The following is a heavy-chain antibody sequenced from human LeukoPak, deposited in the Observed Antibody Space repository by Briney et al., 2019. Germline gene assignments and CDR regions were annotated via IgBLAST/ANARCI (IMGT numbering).Heavy chain of an antibody. D-gene: IGHD3-22*01. CDR1: GGSISSSSYY. J-gene: IGHJ3*02. V-gene: IGHV4-39*01. CDR2: IYYSGST. Sequence: SETLSLTCTVSGGSISSSSYYWGWIRQPPGKGLEWIGSIYYSGSTYYNPSLKSRVTISVDTSKNQFSLKLSSVTAADTAVYYCARPPPMIEALAFDIWGQGTMVTVSS. CDR3: ARPPPMIEALAFDI.